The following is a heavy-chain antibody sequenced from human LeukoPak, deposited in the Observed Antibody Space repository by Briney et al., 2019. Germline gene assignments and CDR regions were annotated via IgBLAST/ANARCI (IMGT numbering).Heavy chain of an antibody. V-gene: IGHV3-7*01. CDR1: GFTLSSYW. CDR3: ARGQLEWENYYYGMDV. J-gene: IGHJ6*02. D-gene: IGHD1-1*01. Sequence: PGGSLRLSCAASGFTLSSYWMSWVRQAPGKGLEWVANIKEDGSEKYYVDSVKGRFTISRDNSKNTLYLQMNSLRAEDTAVYYCARGQLEWENYYYGMDVWGQGTTVTVSS. CDR2: IKEDGSEK.